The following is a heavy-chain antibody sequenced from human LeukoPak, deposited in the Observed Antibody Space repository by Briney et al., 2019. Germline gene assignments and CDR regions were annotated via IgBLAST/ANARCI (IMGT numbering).Heavy chain of an antibody. D-gene: IGHD2-21*01. J-gene: IGHJ6*03. Sequence: PSETLSLTCTVSGGSISSSSYYWGWIRQPPGKGLEWIGSIYYSGSTYYNPSLKSRVTISVDTSKNQFSLKLSSVTAADTAVYYCARSCQLCDYYYYYMDVWGKGTTVTVSS. CDR3: ARSCQLCDYYYYYMDV. V-gene: IGHV4-39*07. CDR1: GGSISSSSYY. CDR2: IYYSGST.